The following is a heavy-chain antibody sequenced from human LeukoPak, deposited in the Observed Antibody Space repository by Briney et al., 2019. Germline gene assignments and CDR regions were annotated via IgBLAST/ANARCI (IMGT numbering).Heavy chain of an antibody. J-gene: IGHJ5*02. V-gene: IGHV4-59*01. Sequence: PSETLSLTCTVSGGSISSYYWSWIRQPPGKGLEWIGYIYYSGNTNYNSSLESRVTISVDTFKNQFSLRLNSVTAADTAVYYCVRGRAWFDPWGQGTLVTVSS. CDR3: VRGRAWFDP. D-gene: IGHD3-10*01. CDR1: GGSISSYY. CDR2: IYYSGNT.